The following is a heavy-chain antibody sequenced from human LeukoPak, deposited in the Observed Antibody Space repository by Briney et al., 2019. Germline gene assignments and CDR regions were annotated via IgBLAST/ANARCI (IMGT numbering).Heavy chain of an antibody. D-gene: IGHD3-22*01. V-gene: IGHV1-2*02. J-gene: IGHJ4*02. CDR3: AMLYYDSSGYYFYFDY. CDR2: INPNSGGT. CDR1: GYTFTSYY. Sequence: ASVKVSCKASGYTFTSYYMHWVRQAPGQGLEWMGWINPNSGGTNYAQKFQGRVTMTRDTSISTAYMELSRLRSDDTAVYYCAMLYYDSSGYYFYFDYWGQGTLVTVSS.